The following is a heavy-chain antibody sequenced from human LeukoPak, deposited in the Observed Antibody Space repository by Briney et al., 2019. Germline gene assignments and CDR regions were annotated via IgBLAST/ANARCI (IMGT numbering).Heavy chain of an antibody. V-gene: IGHV3-23*01. D-gene: IGHD6-13*01. CDR3: AKVGVIAAAGYLGYFDY. CDR1: GFTFSSHG. Sequence: GGSLRLSCAASGFTFSSHGMHWVRQAPGKGLEWVSAISGSGGSTYYADSVKGRFTISRDNSKNTLYLQMNSLRAEDTAVYYCAKVGVIAAAGYLGYFDYWGQGTLVTVSS. CDR2: ISGSGGST. J-gene: IGHJ4*02.